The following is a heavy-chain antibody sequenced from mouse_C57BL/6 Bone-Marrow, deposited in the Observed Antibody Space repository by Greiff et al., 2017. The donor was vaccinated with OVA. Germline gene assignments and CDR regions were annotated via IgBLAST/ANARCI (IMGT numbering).Heavy chain of an antibody. CDR3: ARCWAAWFAY. CDR1: GFTFSSYA. D-gene: IGHD4-1*01. V-gene: IGHV5-4*03. CDR2: ISDGGSYT. Sequence: EVMLVESGGGLVKPGGSLKLSCAASGFTFSSYAMSWVRQTPEKRLEWVATISDGGSYTYYPDNVKGRFTISRDNAKNNLYLQMSHLKSEDAAMYYCARCWAAWFAYWGQGTLVTVSA. J-gene: IGHJ3*01.